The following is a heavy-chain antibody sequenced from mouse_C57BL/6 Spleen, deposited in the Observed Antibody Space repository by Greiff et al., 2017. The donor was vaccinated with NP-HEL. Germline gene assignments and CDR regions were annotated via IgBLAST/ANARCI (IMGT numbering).Heavy chain of an antibody. J-gene: IGHJ4*01. CDR3: ARHGWDGAMDY. CDR2: ISNLASSI. CDR1: GFTFSDYG. V-gene: IGHV5-15*01. Sequence: EVMLVESGGGLVQPGGSLKLSCAASGFTFSDYGMAWVRQAPRKGPEWVAFISNLASSIYYADTVTGRFTISRANAKNTLYLEMSSLRSEDTAMYYCARHGWDGAMDYWGQGTSVTVSS. D-gene: IGHD4-1*01.